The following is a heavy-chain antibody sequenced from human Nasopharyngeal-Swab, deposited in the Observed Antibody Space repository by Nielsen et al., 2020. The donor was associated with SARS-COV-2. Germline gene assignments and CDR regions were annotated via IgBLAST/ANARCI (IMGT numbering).Heavy chain of an antibody. CDR2: INHSGST. J-gene: IGHJ6*02. D-gene: IGHD3-22*01. V-gene: IGHV4-34*01. Sequence: WIRQPLGKGLEWIGEINHSGSTNYHPSLKSRVTISVDTSKNQFSLKLSSVTDADTAVYYCTRGTVYYYDSSGYYYYYYYGMDVWGQWTTITVSS. CDR3: TRGTVYYYDSSGYYYYYYYGMDV.